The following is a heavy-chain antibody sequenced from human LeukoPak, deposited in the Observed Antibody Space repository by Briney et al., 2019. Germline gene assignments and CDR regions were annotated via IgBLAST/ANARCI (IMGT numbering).Heavy chain of an antibody. CDR2: MNPNSGNT. D-gene: IGHD3-10*01. CDR3: ASPSMVRYGMDV. J-gene: IGHJ6*02. V-gene: IGHV1-8*01. CDR1: GYTFTSYD. Sequence: GASVKVSCKASGYTFTSYDINWVRQATGQGLEWMGWMNPNSGNTGYAQKFQGRVTMTRNTSISTAYMELSSLRSEDTAVYYCASPSMVRYGMDVWGQGTMVTVSS.